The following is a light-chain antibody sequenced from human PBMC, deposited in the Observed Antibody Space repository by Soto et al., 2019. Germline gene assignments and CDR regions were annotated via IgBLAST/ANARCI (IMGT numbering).Light chain of an antibody. CDR2: GNS. Sequence: QSVLTQPPSVSGAPGQRVTISCTGSSSNIGAGYDVYWYQQFPGTAPKLLISGNSNRPSGVPDRFSGSKSGTSASLAITGLQAEDEADYYCQSYDSSLSGPWVFGGGTQLTVL. V-gene: IGLV1-40*01. CDR3: QSYDSSLSGPWV. J-gene: IGLJ3*02. CDR1: SSNIGAGYD.